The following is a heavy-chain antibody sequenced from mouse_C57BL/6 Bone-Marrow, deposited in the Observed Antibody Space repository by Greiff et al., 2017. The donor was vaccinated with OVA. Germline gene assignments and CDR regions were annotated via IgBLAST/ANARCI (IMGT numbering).Heavy chain of an antibody. Sequence: EVQPQQSGPELVKPGASVKISCKASGYTFTDYYMNWVKQSHGKSLEWIGDINPNNGGTSYNQKFKGKATLTVDKSSSTAYMELRSLTSEDSAVYYCARGWLLRAMDYWGQGTSVTVSS. CDR3: ARGWLLRAMDY. V-gene: IGHV1-26*01. CDR1: GYTFTDYY. D-gene: IGHD2-3*01. J-gene: IGHJ4*01. CDR2: INPNNGGT.